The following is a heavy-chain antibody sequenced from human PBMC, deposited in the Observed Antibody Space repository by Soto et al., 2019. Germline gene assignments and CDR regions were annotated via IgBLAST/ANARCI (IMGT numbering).Heavy chain of an antibody. CDR3: AKALDGQQLVPMY. CDR1: GFTFSSYG. D-gene: IGHD6-13*01. Sequence: QVQVVESGGGVVQPGRSLRLSCAASGFTFSSYGMHWVRQAPGKGLEWVAVILYDGSNKYYADSVKGRFTISRDNSKNTLYLQMNSLRAEDTAVYFCAKALDGQQLVPMYWGQGTLVTVSS. J-gene: IGHJ4*02. V-gene: IGHV3-30*18. CDR2: ILYDGSNK.